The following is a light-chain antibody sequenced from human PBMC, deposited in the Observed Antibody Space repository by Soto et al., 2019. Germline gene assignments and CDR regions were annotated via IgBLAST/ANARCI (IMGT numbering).Light chain of an antibody. V-gene: IGLV1-40*01. Sequence: QSVLTQPPSVSGAPGQRVTISCTGSSSNIGAGYDVHWYQQLPGTAPKLLIFDNSNRPSGVPDRISGSRSGTSASLAITGLQAGDEADYYCQSYDSSLSGSVVFGGGTKLPVL. CDR3: QSYDSSLSGSVV. J-gene: IGLJ2*01. CDR2: DNS. CDR1: SSNIGAGYD.